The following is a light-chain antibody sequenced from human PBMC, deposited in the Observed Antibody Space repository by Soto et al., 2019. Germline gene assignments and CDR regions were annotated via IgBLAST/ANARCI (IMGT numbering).Light chain of an antibody. J-gene: IGKJ1*01. V-gene: IGKV1-5*01. CDR2: NAS. Sequence: QMDQSPSTLSASVGDRVTITCRASQSISGWLAWYQQKPGKAPKLLIFNASSLKSGVPSRFSGSGFGTEFTLTISSLQPDDSATYYCQNYNEYSRTFGQGTKVDIK. CDR1: QSISGW. CDR3: QNYNEYSRT.